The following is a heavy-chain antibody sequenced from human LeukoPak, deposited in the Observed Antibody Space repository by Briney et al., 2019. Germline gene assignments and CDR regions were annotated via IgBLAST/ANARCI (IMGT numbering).Heavy chain of an antibody. J-gene: IGHJ4*02. V-gene: IGHV3-7*01. Sequence: GGSLRLSCAAYGFSLSGYWMSWVRQAPGKGLEWVARLHADGNEKYFVHSVKGRFTVSRDNAKNSLYLQMNSLRAEDTAVYYCARETGYSSSWPIYYFDYWGQGTLVTVSS. D-gene: IGHD6-13*01. CDR1: GFSLSGYW. CDR2: LHADGNEK. CDR3: ARETGYSSSWPIYYFDY.